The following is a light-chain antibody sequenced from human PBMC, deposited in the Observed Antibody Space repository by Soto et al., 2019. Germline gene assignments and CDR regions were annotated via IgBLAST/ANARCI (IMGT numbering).Light chain of an antibody. CDR3: AAWDDSRGVV. CDR2: YDD. J-gene: IGLJ2*01. Sequence: QPVLTQPPSVSEAPRQRVTISCSGSSSNIGNNAVNWYQQLPGKAPKLLIYYDDLLPSGVSDRFSGSKSGTSASLAISGLQSEDEADYYCAAWDDSRGVVFGGGTKVTVL. V-gene: IGLV1-36*01. CDR1: SSNIGNNA.